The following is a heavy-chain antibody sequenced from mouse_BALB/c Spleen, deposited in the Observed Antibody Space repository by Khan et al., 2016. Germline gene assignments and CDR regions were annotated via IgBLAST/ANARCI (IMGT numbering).Heavy chain of an antibody. J-gene: IGHJ3*01. CDR3: AEDYYGSNWFAY. CDR2: INTNTGEP. D-gene: IGHD1-1*01. CDR1: GYTFTNYG. Sequence: QIQLVQSGPELKKPGETVKISCKASGYTFTNYGMNWVKQAPGKDLKWMGWINTNTGEPTYAEEFKGHFVFSLETSASTAYLHINNLKNEDTATYFCAEDYYGSNWFAYWGQGTLVTVAA. V-gene: IGHV9-3*02.